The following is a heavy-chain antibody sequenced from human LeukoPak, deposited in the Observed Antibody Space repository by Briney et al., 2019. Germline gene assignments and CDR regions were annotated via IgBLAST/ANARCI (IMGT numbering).Heavy chain of an antibody. Sequence: SETLSLVCSVSDASISSYYWSWIRQSPGKGLEWIGSVYNRGRTNYNPSLEGRISISADTSKKQVSLRLSSVTAADTAVYYCARVVGPGIPLYWYFDLWGRGTLVTVSS. V-gene: IGHV4-59*01. J-gene: IGHJ2*01. CDR2: VYNRGRT. CDR1: DASISSYY. CDR3: ARVVGPGIPLYWYFDL. D-gene: IGHD1-26*01.